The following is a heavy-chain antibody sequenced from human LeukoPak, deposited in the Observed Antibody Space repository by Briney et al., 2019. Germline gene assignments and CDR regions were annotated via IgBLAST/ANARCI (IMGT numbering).Heavy chain of an antibody. Sequence: PSETLSLTCVVSGGSLHRSFWTWVRQPPGKGLEWIGLIYSSGTTDYSPSPKSRLTISIDTSKNQFSLRLVSVTTADTAVYYCGRRPAVDGPIDSWGQGTLVAVSS. D-gene: IGHD3/OR15-3a*01. CDR2: IYSSGTT. CDR1: GGSLHRSF. J-gene: IGHJ4*02. V-gene: IGHV4-59*01. CDR3: GRRPAVDGPIDS.